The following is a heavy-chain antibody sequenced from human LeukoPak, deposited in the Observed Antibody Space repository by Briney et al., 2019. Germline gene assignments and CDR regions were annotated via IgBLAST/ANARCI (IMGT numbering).Heavy chain of an antibody. J-gene: IGHJ4*02. CDR2: ITDSGGST. CDR1: GGSFSGYY. D-gene: IGHD5-18*01. CDR3: AKDKSSLDTAMVTFDY. V-gene: IGHV3-23*01. Sequence: PSETLSLTCAVYGGSFSGYYWSWVRQAPGKGLEWVSVITDSGGSTYYADSVKGRFTISRDNSKNTLYMEMNSLRAEDTAVYYCAKDKSSLDTAMVTFDYWGQGTLVTVSS.